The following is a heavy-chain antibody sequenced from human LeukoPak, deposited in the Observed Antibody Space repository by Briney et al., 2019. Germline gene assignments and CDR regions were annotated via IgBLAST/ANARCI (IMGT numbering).Heavy chain of an antibody. J-gene: IGHJ3*02. CDR2: INPSGGST. V-gene: IGHV1-46*01. D-gene: IGHD2-2*01. CDR1: GYTFTSYY. Sequence: VASVKVSCKASGYTFTSYYMHWVRQAPGQGLEWMGIINPSGGSTSYAQKFQGRVTMTRDTSTSAVYMELSSLRSEDTAVYYCARDGGRDIVVVPAAMGRIDAFDIWGQGTMVTVSS. CDR3: ARDGGRDIVVVPAAMGRIDAFDI.